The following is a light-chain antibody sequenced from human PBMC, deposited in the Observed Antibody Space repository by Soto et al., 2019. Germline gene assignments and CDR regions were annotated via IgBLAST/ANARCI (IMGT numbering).Light chain of an antibody. J-gene: IGKJ1*01. V-gene: IGKV3-15*01. CDR3: QQYNNWPPPPWT. CDR2: GAS. CDR1: QSVSSN. Sequence: EIVMTQSPATLSVSPGETATLSCRASQSVSSNLAWYQQKPGQAPRLLIYGASTRATGIPARFSGSGSGTEFTLTISSLQSEDFAVYYCQQYNNWPPPPWTFGQGTKVEIK.